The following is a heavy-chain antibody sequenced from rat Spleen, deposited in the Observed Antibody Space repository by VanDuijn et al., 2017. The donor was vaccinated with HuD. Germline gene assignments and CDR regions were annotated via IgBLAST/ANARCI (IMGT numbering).Heavy chain of an antibody. CDR1: GFTFSNYG. Sequence: EVQLGESGGGLVQPERSMKLSCAASGFTFSNYGLAWVRQDPKKGQEWVAYLSYDGDTTYYRDAVKGRFTIARDNAKSTLYLQMDSLRSEDTATYYCTTWPYHSSLNWFPYWRQGTLVTVS. D-gene: IGHD1-2*01. CDR2: LSYDGDTT. V-gene: IGHV5-20*01. J-gene: IGHJ3*01. CDR3: TTWPYHSSLNWFPY.